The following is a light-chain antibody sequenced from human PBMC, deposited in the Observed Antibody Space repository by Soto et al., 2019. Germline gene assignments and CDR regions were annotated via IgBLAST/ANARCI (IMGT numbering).Light chain of an antibody. CDR3: QHYTDYSWT. CDR1: QSISIW. Sequence: DIHMTQSPSTLSASVGDRVTITCRASQSISIWLGWYQQKPGKAPNLLIYKTSSLETGVTSRFSGSGYGTEFTLTISSLHPYDCATYYCQHYTDYSWTFGQGTKVEVK. CDR2: KTS. V-gene: IGKV1-5*03. J-gene: IGKJ1*01.